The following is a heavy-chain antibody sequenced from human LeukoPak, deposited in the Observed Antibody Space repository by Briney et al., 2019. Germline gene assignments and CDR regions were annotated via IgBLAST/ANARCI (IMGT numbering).Heavy chain of an antibody. J-gene: IGHJ4*02. CDR2: ISSSSSYI. CDR1: GFTLSSYS. Sequence: GGSLRLSCAASGFTLSSYSMNCVRQAPGKGLEWVSSISSSSSYIYYADSVKGRFTISRDNAKNSLYLQMNSLRAEDTAVYYCAREGDYGDFDYWGQGTLVTVSS. D-gene: IGHD4-17*01. V-gene: IGHV3-21*01. CDR3: AREGDYGDFDY.